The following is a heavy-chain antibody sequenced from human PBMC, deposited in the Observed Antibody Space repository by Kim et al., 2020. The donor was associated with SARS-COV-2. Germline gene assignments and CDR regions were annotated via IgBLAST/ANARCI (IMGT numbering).Heavy chain of an antibody. Sequence: GGSLRLSCAASGFTFSTYAMSWVRQAPGKGLEWVSTVGGSGGNTYHADPAKGRFTIFRDNSKNTVDLQMNSLRAEDTAVYYCAKGRSENIAAAFNYWGQGTLVSVSS. CDR1: GFTFSTYA. D-gene: IGHD6-13*01. V-gene: IGHV3-23*01. J-gene: IGHJ4*02. CDR3: AKGRSENIAAAFNY. CDR2: VGGSGGNT.